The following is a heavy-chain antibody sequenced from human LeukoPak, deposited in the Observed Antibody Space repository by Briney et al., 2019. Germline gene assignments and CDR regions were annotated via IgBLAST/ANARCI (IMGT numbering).Heavy chain of an antibody. CDR2: IKQDGSEK. CDR1: GFTFSSYW. V-gene: IGHV3-7*01. D-gene: IGHD6-19*01. Sequence: PGGFLRLSCAASGFTFSSYWMSWVRQAPGKGLEWVANIKQDGSEKYYVDSVKGRFTISRDNAKNSLYLQMNSLRAEDTAVYYCARDPEAVAGYYFDYWGQGTLVTVSS. J-gene: IGHJ4*02. CDR3: ARDPEAVAGYYFDY.